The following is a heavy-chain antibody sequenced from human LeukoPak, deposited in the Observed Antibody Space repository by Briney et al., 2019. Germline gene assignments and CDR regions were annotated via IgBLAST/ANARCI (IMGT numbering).Heavy chain of an antibody. CDR3: QRDRNMIFGVVISSFDY. CDR1: RYSISSDYH. J-gene: IGHJ4*02. D-gene: IGHD3-3*01. Sequence: SETLSLTCTVSRYSISSDYHWGWIRQPPGKGLEWIGSITHSGNTYYNPSLKSRVTISLDTSKNHFSLRLSSLTAADTAVYYVQRDRNMIFGVVISSFDYWGQGILVSVSS. CDR2: ITHSGNT. V-gene: IGHV4-38-2*02.